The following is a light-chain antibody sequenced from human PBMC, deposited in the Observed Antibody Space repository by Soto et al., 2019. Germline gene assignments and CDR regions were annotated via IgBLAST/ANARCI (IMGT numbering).Light chain of an antibody. Sequence: QAVVPQPPSASGTPGQRVTISCSGSSSNIGSNTVNWYQQLPGTAPKLLIYGNDQRPSGVPDRFSGSKSGTSASLAISGLQSEDEADYYCAAWDDSLNGLVFGTGTKLTVL. J-gene: IGLJ1*01. V-gene: IGLV1-44*01. CDR3: AAWDDSLNGLV. CDR2: GND. CDR1: SSNIGSNT.